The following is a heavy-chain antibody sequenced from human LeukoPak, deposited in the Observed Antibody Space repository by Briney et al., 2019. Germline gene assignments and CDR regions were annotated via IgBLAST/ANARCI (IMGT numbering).Heavy chain of an antibody. V-gene: IGHV1-18*01. CDR1: GYTFTSYG. Sequence: ASVKVSCKASGYTFTSYGISWVRQAPGQGLEWMGWISAYNVNTNYAQKLQGRVTMTTDTSTSTAYMELRSLRSDDTAVYYCARDSPLYYDSSGYYYSPYNWFDPWGQGTLVTVSS. D-gene: IGHD3-22*01. J-gene: IGHJ5*02. CDR2: ISAYNVNT. CDR3: ARDSPLYYDSSGYYYSPYNWFDP.